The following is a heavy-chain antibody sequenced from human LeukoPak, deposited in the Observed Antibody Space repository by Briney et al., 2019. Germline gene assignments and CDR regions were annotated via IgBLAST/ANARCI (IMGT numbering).Heavy chain of an antibody. D-gene: IGHD6-6*01. CDR2: ISSSSSYI. J-gene: IGHJ4*02. V-gene: IGHV3-21*01. Sequence: PGGSLRLSCAASGFTFSGYSMNWVRQAPGKGLEWVSSISSSSSYIYYADSVQGRFTISRDNAKNSLYLQMNSLRAEDTAVYYCARVSEYSSSSFGYWGQGTLVTVSS. CDR1: GFTFSGYS. CDR3: ARVSEYSSSSFGY.